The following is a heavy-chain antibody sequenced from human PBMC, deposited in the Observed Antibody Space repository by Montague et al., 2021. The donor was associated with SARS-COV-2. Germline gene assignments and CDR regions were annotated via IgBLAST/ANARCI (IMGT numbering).Heavy chain of an antibody. CDR3: ARRLGGSGWLDY. V-gene: IGHV4-39*01. CDR1: AGSISSGSYY. D-gene: IGHD6-25*01. J-gene: IGHJ4*02. Sequence: SETLSLTCTVAAGSISSGSYYWGWFRQPPGKGLEWIGNIHSSGTTYYTSRVTISVDTSKNQFSLKMTSVTAADTAVYYCARRLGGSGWLDYWGQGTLVTVSS. CDR2: IHSSGTT.